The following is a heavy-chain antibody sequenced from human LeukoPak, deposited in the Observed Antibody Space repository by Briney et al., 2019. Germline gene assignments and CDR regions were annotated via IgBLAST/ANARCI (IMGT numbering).Heavy chain of an antibody. V-gene: IGHV4-4*07. D-gene: IGHD3-10*01. Sequence: PSETLSLTCTVSGGSISSYYWSWIRQPAGKGLEWIGRIYTSGSTNYNPSLKSRVTMSVDTSKNQFSLKLSSVTAPDTAVYYCAAEAIWFVGNWFDPWGQGTLVTVSS. CDR1: GGSISSYY. CDR2: IYTSGST. CDR3: AAEAIWFVGNWFDP. J-gene: IGHJ5*02.